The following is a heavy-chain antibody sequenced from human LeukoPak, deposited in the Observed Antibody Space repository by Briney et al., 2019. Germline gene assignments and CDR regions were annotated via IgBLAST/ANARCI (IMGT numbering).Heavy chain of an antibody. J-gene: IGHJ4*02. V-gene: IGHV3-11*01. CDR1: GFTFSDYY. Sequence: PGGSLRLSCAASGFTFSDYYMIWIRQAPGKGLEWISYISSSGSTIYYADSVKGRFTISRDNAKNSLYLQMNSLRAEDTAVYYCARDGDGYNYKLDYWGQGTLVTVSS. CDR3: ARDGDGYNYKLDY. D-gene: IGHD5-24*01. CDR2: ISSSGSTI.